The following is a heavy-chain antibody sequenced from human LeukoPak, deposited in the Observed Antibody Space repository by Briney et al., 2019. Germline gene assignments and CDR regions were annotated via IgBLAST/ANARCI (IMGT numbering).Heavy chain of an antibody. V-gene: IGHV4-59*01. D-gene: IGHD2-8*01. Sequence: PSETLSFTCTVSGGSISSYYWSWIRQPPGKGLEWIGYIYYSGSTNYNPSLKSRVTISVDTSKNQFSLKLSSVTAADTAVYYCARGRYCTNGVCFDSDYWGQGTLVTVSS. CDR1: GGSISSYY. CDR3: ARGRYCTNGVCFDSDY. CDR2: IYYSGST. J-gene: IGHJ4*02.